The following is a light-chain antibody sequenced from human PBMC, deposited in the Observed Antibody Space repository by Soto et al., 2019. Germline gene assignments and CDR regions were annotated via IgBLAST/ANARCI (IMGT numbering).Light chain of an antibody. CDR3: CSYAVSSTYVV. CDR2: EGS. J-gene: IGLJ2*01. Sequence: QSALTQPASVSGSPGQSITISCTGTSSDVGSYNLVSWYQQHPGKAPKLMIYEGSKRPSGVSNRFSGSKSGKTASLTISGLQAEDEADYYCCSYAVSSTYVVFGGGTQLTVL. CDR1: SSDVGSYNL. V-gene: IGLV2-23*01.